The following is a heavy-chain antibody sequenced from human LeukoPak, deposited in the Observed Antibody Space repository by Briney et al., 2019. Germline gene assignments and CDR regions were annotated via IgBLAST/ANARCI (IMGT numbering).Heavy chain of an antibody. Sequence: GGPLRLSCAASGSTVSSNYMSWVRQAPGKGLEWVSVIYSGGSTYYADSVKGRFTISRDNSKNTLYLQMNSLRAEDTAVYYCARGWEAAAGSEAFDYWGQGTLVTVSS. CDR1: GSTVSSNY. CDR2: IYSGGST. CDR3: ARGWEAAAGSEAFDY. D-gene: IGHD6-13*01. J-gene: IGHJ4*02. V-gene: IGHV3-53*01.